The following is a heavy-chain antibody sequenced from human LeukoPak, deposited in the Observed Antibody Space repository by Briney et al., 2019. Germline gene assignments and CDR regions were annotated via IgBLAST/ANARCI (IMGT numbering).Heavy chain of an antibody. D-gene: IGHD1-26*01. V-gene: IGHV3-30*04. CDR3: AREGSYGYFDY. CDR1: GFTFSSYA. CDR2: ISYDGSNK. Sequence: GGSLRLSCAASGFTFSSYAMHWVRQAPGKGLEWVAVISYDGSNKYYADSVKGRFTISRDNSKNTLYLQMNSLRAGDTAVYYCAREGSYGYFDYWGQGTLVTVSS. J-gene: IGHJ4*02.